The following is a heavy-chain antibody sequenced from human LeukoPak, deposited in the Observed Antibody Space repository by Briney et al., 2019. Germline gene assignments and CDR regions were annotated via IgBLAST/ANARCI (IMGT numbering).Heavy chain of an antibody. D-gene: IGHD3-22*01. J-gene: IGHJ4*02. CDR1: GFTFSNAW. Sequence: GGSLRLSCAASGFTFSNAWMSWVRQAPGKGLEWVGRIKSKTDGGTTDYAAPVKGRFTISRDDSKNTLYLQMNSLKTEDTAVYYCTTDPLSWTYYYDSSGYHSLDYWGQGTLVTVSS. CDR2: IKSKTDGGTT. CDR3: TTDPLSWTYYYDSSGYHSLDY. V-gene: IGHV3-15*01.